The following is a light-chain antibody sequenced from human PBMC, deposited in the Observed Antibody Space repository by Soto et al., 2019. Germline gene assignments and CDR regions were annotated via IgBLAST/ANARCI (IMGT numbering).Light chain of an antibody. V-gene: IGKV2-28*01. CDR3: MQALQSPRT. CDR1: QSLLHSNGYNY. J-gene: IGKJ1*01. Sequence: EIVMTQSPLSLPVTPGEPASISCRSSQSLLHSNGYNYLDWYLQKPWQSPQLLIYLGSNRSSGVPDRFSGSGSGTDLTLKISRVEAEDVGVYYCMQALQSPRTFGQGTTVDIK. CDR2: LGS.